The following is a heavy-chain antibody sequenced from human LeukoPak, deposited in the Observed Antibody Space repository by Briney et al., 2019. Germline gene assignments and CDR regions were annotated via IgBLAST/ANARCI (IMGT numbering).Heavy chain of an antibody. CDR1: GFTFSSYS. CDR2: ISSGSKYI. V-gene: IGHV3-21*01. J-gene: IGHJ4*02. CDR3: ARALSYSYGSMDF. Sequence: GGSLRLSGADSGFTFSSYSMTWVRQAPGKGLEWVSSISSGSKYIYNADSMKGRFTISRDNAKNSLYLQMNSLRAEDTAVYYCARALSYSYGSMDFWGQGALVIVSS. D-gene: IGHD5-18*01.